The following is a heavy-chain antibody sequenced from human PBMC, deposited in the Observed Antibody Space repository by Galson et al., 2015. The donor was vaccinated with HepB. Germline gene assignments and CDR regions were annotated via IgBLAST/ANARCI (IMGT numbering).Heavy chain of an antibody. J-gene: IGHJ4*02. CDR1: GFTFRSYA. CDR3: AKDRGSSWYGFDY. CDR2: ISGSGGST. D-gene: IGHD6-13*01. V-gene: IGHV3-23*01. Sequence: LRLSCAASGFTFRSYAMSWVRQAPGKGLEWVSAISGSGGSTNYADSVKGRFTISRDNSRNTLYLQMNSLRAEDTAVYYCAKDRGSSWYGFDYWGQGTLVTVSS.